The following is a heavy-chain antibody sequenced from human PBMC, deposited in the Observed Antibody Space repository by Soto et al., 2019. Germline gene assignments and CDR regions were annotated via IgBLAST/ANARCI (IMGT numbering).Heavy chain of an antibody. CDR2: IYSGGST. J-gene: IGHJ4*02. Sequence: GGSLRLSCAASGFTVSSNYMSWVRQAPGKGLEWVSVIYSGGSTYYADSVKGRFIISRDNSKNTLYLQMNSLRAEDTAVYYCARTYGYNLDYFDYWGQGTLVTSPQ. CDR1: GFTVSSNY. V-gene: IGHV3-66*01. D-gene: IGHD5-12*01. CDR3: ARTYGYNLDYFDY.